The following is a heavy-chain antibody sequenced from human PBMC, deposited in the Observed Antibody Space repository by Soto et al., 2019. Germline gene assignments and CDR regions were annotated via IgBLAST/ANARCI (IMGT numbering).Heavy chain of an antibody. Sequence: SVKVSCKASGGTFSSYAISWVRQAPGQGLEWMGGIIPIFGTANYAQKFQGRVTITADKSTNTAYMELSSLRSEDTAVYYCARGASTGRGGMDVWGQGTTVTVSS. CDR1: GGTFSSYA. J-gene: IGHJ6*02. V-gene: IGHV1-69*06. CDR3: ARGASTGRGGMDV. CDR2: IIPIFGTA. D-gene: IGHD1-1*01.